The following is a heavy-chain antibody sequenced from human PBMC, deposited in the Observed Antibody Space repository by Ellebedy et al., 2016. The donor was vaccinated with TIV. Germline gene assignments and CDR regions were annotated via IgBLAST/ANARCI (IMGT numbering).Heavy chain of an antibody. Sequence: GESLKISCAASGFTFHNYWMNCVRQAPGTGLEWVANIKRDGSEKYYVDSVKGRFTISRDNTNNYLYLQMNSLRAEDTAVYYCARDRAVGTMDAFDIWGQGTMVTVSS. CDR2: IKRDGSEK. CDR1: GFTFHNYW. D-gene: IGHD6-19*01. V-gene: IGHV3-7*01. J-gene: IGHJ3*02. CDR3: ARDRAVGTMDAFDI.